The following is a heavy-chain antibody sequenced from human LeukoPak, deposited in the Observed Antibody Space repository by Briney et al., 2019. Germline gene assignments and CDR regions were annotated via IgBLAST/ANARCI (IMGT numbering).Heavy chain of an antibody. V-gene: IGHV1-2*02. CDR2: INPNSGGT. D-gene: IGHD3-10*01. CDR3: ASGDHGGGGGLDYYAMDV. CDR1: RYTFTGST. J-gene: IGHJ6*02. Sequence: GASVKVSCKASRYTFTGSTVYWGRQAPGQGLEWMGWINPNSGGTNYAQKFQGRVTMTRDTSISTAYMELSRLRSDDTAVYYCASGDHGGGGGLDYYAMDVASQGTTVTVSS.